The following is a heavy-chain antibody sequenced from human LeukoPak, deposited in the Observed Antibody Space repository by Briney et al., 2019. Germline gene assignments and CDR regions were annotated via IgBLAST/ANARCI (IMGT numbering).Heavy chain of an antibody. J-gene: IGHJ4*02. CDR2: INPNNGAT. CDR1: GYTLTDYY. CDR3: ARVGFRQSKPFDH. Sequence: ASVKVSCKASGYTLTDYYVHWVRLAPGQGLEWMGWINPNNGATNYAQKFQGRVTMTRDTSISTAYMEVRRLSSDDTGLYYCARVGFRQSKPFDHWGQGTLITVSS. V-gene: IGHV1-2*02. D-gene: IGHD2-2*03.